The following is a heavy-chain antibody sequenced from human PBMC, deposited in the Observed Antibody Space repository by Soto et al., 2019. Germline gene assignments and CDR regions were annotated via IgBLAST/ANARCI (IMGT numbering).Heavy chain of an antibody. D-gene: IGHD1-20*01. J-gene: IGHJ4*02. CDR3: ARGGWGIRARLFDH. CDR2: VLPISGKT. Sequence: QVQLVQSGAEVKKPGSSVKVSCQASGGTFRNYAIDWVRQAPGQGLEWVGRVLPISGKTTYAQKFQGKVSMSTDDPTSTAYRELSSLRSEDTAVYYCARGGWGIRARLFDHWGQGTLVTVSS. CDR1: GGTFRNYA. V-gene: IGHV1-69*18.